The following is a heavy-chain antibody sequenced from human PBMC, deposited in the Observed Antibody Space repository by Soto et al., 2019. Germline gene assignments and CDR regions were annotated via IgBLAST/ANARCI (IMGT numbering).Heavy chain of an antibody. V-gene: IGHV4-34*01. J-gene: IGHJ6*03. CDR2: INPSGST. CDR3: SRGGYCSGGNFPNGNYSYMDV. CDR1: GGSFSVYY. Sequence: SGTLSLTCAVYGGSFSVYYWSWVRQPPGKGLEWIGEINPSGSTNYNPSLKSRVTISVDTSKTQFSLKLSSVTAADTAVYYCSRGGYCSGGNFPNGNYSYMDVWGKGTTVTVSS. D-gene: IGHD2-15*01.